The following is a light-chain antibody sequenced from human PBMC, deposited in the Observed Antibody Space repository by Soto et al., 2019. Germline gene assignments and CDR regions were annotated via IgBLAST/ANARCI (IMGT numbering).Light chain of an antibody. CDR3: LQYGSSPYT. V-gene: IGKV3-20*01. Sequence: EIVLTQSPGTLSLSPGERATLSCRASQSVSSSYLAWYQQKPGQAPRPLIYGASSRATGIPDRFSGSGSGTDFTLTISRLEPEDVAVYYCLQYGSSPYTFGQATKLEIK. J-gene: IGKJ2*01. CDR1: QSVSSSY. CDR2: GAS.